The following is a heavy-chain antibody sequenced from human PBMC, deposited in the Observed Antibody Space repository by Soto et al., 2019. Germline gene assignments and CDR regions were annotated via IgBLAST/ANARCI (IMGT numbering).Heavy chain of an antibody. V-gene: IGHV4-39*01. Sequence: SETLSLTCTVSGGSISSSSYYWGWIRQPPGKGLEWIGSIYYSGSTYYNPSLKSRVTISVDTSKNQFFLKLSSVTAADTAVYYCARFCPSSARRDYWGQGTLVTVSS. CDR2: IYYSGST. CDR3: ARFCPSSARRDY. CDR1: GGSISSSSYY. D-gene: IGHD6-19*01. J-gene: IGHJ4*02.